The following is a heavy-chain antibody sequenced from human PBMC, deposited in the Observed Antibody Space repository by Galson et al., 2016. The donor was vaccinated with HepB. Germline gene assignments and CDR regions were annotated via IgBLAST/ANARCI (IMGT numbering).Heavy chain of an antibody. D-gene: IGHD3-3*01. Sequence: SLRLSCAASGFTFSSYSMNWVRQAPGKGLEWVSYISSSSNTIYYADSVKGRFTISRDNAKNSVYLQMNSLRDEDTAVYYCARVGEGLEWLLPAKKYYYHYGMDVWGQGTTVTVSS. CDR3: ARVGEGLEWLLPAKKYYYHYGMDV. CDR1: GFTFSSYS. V-gene: IGHV3-48*02. CDR2: ISSSSNTI. J-gene: IGHJ6*02.